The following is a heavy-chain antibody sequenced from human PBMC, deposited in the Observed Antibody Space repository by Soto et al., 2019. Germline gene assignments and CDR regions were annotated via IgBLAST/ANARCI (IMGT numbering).Heavy chain of an antibody. J-gene: IGHJ6*04. D-gene: IGHD2-21*01. CDR2: IXXXGSEK. Sequence: EVQVVESGGGLVQPGGSLRLSCAASGFTFTSYWMTWVRQAPGRGLEWVANIXXXGSEKSYVDSVKGRFTISRDNAKXXXXXXXXXXXXXXXXXXXXVREIASRLWGKGTTVIVSS. CDR1: GFTFTSYW. V-gene: IGHV3-7*01. CDR3: VREIASRL.